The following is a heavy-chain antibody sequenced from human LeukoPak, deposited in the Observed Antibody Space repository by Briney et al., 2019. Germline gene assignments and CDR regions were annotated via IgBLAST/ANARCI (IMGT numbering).Heavy chain of an antibody. D-gene: IGHD3-3*01. J-gene: IGHJ4*02. V-gene: IGHV4-34*01. Sequence: PGGSLRLSCTASGFTFSTYSMNWVRQPPGKGLEWIGEINHSGSTNYNPSLKSRVTISVDTSKNQFSLKLSSVTAADTAVYYCARGGYDFWSGHASLFDYWGQGTLVTVSS. CDR3: ARGGYDFWSGHASLFDY. CDR2: INHSGST. CDR1: GFTFSTYS.